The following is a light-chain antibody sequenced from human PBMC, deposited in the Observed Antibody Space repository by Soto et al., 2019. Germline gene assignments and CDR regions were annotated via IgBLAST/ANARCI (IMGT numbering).Light chain of an antibody. Sequence: QSALTQPPSASGSPGQSVTISCNGTSSDVGAYNHVSWYQQYAGKAPKLIIYEVSQRPSGVPDRISGSKSGNTASLTVSGLQAEDEADYYCNSHAGGRHVVFGGGTKLTVL. CDR1: SSDVGAYNH. CDR2: EVS. J-gene: IGLJ2*01. CDR3: NSHAGGRHVV. V-gene: IGLV2-8*01.